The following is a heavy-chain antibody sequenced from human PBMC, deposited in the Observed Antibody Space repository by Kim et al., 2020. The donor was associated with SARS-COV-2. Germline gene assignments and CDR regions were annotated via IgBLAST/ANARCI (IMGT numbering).Heavy chain of an antibody. V-gene: IGHV1-3*01. D-gene: IGHD3-9*01. CDR3: ARSPFFDWLTYGMDV. Sequence: QKFQGRVTITRDTSASTAYMELSSLRSEDTAVYYCARSPFFDWLTYGMDVWGQGTTVTVSS. J-gene: IGHJ6*02.